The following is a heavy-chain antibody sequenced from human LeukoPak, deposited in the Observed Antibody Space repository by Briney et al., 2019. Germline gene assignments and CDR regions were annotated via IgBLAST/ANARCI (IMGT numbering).Heavy chain of an antibody. J-gene: IGHJ3*02. V-gene: IGHV3-53*01. CDR3: ASRDYYDSSGYFDAFDI. Sequence: PGGSLRLSCAASGFTVSSNYMSWVRQAPEKGLQWVSVIYSGGSTYYADSVKGRFTISRDDSKNTLYPQMNSLRAEDTAVYYCASRDYYDSSGYFDAFDIWGQGTMVTVSS. D-gene: IGHD3-22*01. CDR1: GFTVSSNY. CDR2: IYSGGST.